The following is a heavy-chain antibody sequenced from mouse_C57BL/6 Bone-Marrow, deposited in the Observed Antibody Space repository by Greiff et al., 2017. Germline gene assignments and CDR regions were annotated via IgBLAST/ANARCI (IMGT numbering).Heavy chain of an antibody. J-gene: IGHJ4*01. CDR3: ARDENFITTVVVPRDY. CDR1: GYAFSSYW. CDR2: IYPGDGDT. Sequence: VMLVESGAELVKPGASVKISCKASGYAFSSYWMNWVKQRPGKGLEWIGQIYPGDGDTNYNGKFKGKATLTADKSSSTAYMQLSSLTSEDSAVYFCARDENFITTVVVPRDYWGQGTSVTVSA. D-gene: IGHD1-1*01. V-gene: IGHV1-80*01.